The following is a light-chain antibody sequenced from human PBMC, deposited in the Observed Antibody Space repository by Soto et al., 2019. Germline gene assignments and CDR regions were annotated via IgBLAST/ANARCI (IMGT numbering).Light chain of an antibody. CDR1: SSNIGAVHA. J-gene: IGLJ2*01. CDR3: QSYDPTLRTSL. Sequence: QSVLTQPPSVSGAPGQRVTISCTGSSSNIGAVHAVHWYQQLPGTAPKLLIHSNNNRPSGVPDRFSGSKSGTSASLAIAGLQADDEADYYCQSYDPTLRTSLFGGGTQLTVL. CDR2: SNN. V-gene: IGLV1-40*01.